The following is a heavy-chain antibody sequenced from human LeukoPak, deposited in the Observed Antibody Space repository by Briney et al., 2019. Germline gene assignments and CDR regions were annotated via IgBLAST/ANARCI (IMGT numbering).Heavy chain of an antibody. CDR1: GYTFTSYY. J-gene: IGHJ5*02. D-gene: IGHD2-15*01. Sequence: ASVKVSCKASGYTFTSYYMHWVRQAPGQGLEWMGMINPNDGYTRSAEKFQGRVTMTRDTSTSTFSMELSSLKSEDTAVYYCARRMGGGLLVDLWGQGTLVTVSS. CDR2: INPNDGYT. V-gene: IGHV1-46*03. CDR3: ARRMGGGLLVDL.